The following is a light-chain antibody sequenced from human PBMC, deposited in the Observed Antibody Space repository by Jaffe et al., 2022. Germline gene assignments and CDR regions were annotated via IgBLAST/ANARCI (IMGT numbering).Light chain of an antibody. CDR2: EVT. CDR1: SSDVGAFDS. Sequence: QSALTQPPSASGSPGQSVTISCTGTSSDVGAFDSVSWYQQHPGKAPKLMIYEVTKRPSGVPDRFSGSKSGNTASLTVSGLQAEDDADYYCSSYAGSSIYVFGTGTKVTVL. CDR3: SSYAGSSIYV. J-gene: IGLJ1*01. V-gene: IGLV2-8*01.